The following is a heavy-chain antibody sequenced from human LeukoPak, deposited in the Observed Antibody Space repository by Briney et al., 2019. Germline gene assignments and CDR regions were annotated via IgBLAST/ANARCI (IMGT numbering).Heavy chain of an antibody. J-gene: IGHJ5*02. Sequence: GGSLRLSCAASGFTFSSYGMHWVRQAPGKGLEWVAFIRYDGSNKYYADSVKGRFTISRDNSKNTLYLQMKSLRAEDTAVYYCAKRDCSGGSCYGGNWFDPWGQGTLVTVSS. CDR2: IRYDGSNK. CDR3: AKRDCSGGSCYGGNWFDP. V-gene: IGHV3-30*02. D-gene: IGHD2-15*01. CDR1: GFTFSSYG.